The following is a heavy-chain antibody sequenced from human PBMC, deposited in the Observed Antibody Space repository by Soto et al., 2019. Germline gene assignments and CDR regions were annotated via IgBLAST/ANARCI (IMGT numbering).Heavy chain of an antibody. CDR2: MSVGGNTI. V-gene: IGHV3-48*03. CDR3: ARDPPGDDFWSGYSYGMDV. D-gene: IGHD3-3*01. Sequence: GGSLRLSCAASGFTRSSYEMNWVRQAPGKGLEWVSYMSVGGNTIYYADSVKGRFTISRDNAKNSLYLQMNSLRVEDTAVYYCARDPPGDDFWSGYSYGMDVWGQGATVTVSS. J-gene: IGHJ6*02. CDR1: GFTRSSYE.